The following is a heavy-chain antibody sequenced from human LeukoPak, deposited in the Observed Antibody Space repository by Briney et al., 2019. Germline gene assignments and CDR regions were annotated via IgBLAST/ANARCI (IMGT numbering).Heavy chain of an antibody. CDR2: ISSSGSPI. J-gene: IGHJ4*02. V-gene: IGHV3-48*03. CDR1: GFTFRAYQ. Sequence: GGSLRLSCAASGFTFRAYQMSWVRQVPGKGLEWVSYISSSGSPIYYADSVKGRFTISRDNAENSLYLQMNSLRVEDTALYYCARQASGDGYNFDWSSQASLLTVSS. CDR3: ARQASGDGYNFDW. D-gene: IGHD5-24*01.